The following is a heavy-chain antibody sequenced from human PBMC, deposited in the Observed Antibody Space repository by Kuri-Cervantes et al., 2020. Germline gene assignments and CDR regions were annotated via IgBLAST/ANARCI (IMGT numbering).Heavy chain of an antibody. CDR1: GFTFSNYG. CDR2: IRYDENNK. Sequence: GGSLRLSCAASGFTFSNYGMHWVRQAQGKGLEWVAFIRYDENNKYYADSVKGRFTISRDNSRDTLDLQMSSLRAEDTAVYYCAKDRGIAVAGTGWYFDLWGRGTLVTVSS. CDR3: AKDRGIAVAGTGWYFDL. D-gene: IGHD6-19*01. V-gene: IGHV3-30*02. J-gene: IGHJ2*01.